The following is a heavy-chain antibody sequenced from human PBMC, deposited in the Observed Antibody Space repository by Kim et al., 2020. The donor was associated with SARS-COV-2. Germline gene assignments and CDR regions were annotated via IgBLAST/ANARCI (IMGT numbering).Heavy chain of an antibody. CDR2: IVVGSANT. Sequence: SVKVSCKASGFIFTSSAIQWVRQTRGQGLEWMGWIVVGSANTDYAQKFHERVTFTRDVSTSTSYMELSSLRFDDTAVYFCAAVGLITADDSFEYWGQRTRVTLSS. D-gene: IGHD1-20*01. CDR3: AAVGLITADDSFEY. V-gene: IGHV1-58*02. CDR1: GFIFTSSA. J-gene: IGHJ4*02.